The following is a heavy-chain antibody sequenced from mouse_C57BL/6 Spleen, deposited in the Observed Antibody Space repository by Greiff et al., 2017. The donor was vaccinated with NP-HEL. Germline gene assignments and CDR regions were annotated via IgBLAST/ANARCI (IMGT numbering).Heavy chain of an antibody. V-gene: IGHV1-81*01. CDR2: IYPRSGNT. CDR1: GYTFTSYG. D-gene: IGHD2-5*01. Sequence: VQLQQSGAELARPGASVKLSCKASGYTFTSYGISWVKQRTGQGLEWIGEIYPRSGNTDYNEKFKGKATLTADKSSSTAYMELRSLTSEDSAVYFCARLGDSNYERNYYAMDYWGQGTSVTVSS. J-gene: IGHJ4*01. CDR3: ARLGDSNYERNYYAMDY.